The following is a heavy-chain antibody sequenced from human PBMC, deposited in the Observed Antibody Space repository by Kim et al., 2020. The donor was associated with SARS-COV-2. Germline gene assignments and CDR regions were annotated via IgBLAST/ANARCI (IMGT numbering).Heavy chain of an antibody. V-gene: IGHV3-23*01. Sequence: GGSLRLSCAASGFMVKRYAMTWVRQPPGKGLEWISIGSSNGNTNYADSVKGRFSMSRDSSANTVYLHMNSLRAEDTAVYYCAKNIAPGGRGNAMDVWGRGTTVTVSS. CDR3: AKNIAPGGRGNAMDV. CDR2: GSSNGNT. J-gene: IGHJ6*02. D-gene: IGHD6-13*01. CDR1: GFMVKRYA.